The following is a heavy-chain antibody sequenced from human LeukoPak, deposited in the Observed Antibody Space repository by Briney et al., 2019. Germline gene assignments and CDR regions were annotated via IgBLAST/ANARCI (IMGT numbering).Heavy chain of an antibody. CDR1: GGSISSGSYY. V-gene: IGHV4-61*02. CDR3: ARDQDYDFWSGSTFFDP. Sequence: PSQTLSLTCTVSGGSISSGSYYWSWIRQPAGKGLEWIGRIYTSGSTNYNPSLKSRVAISVDTSKNQFCLKLSSVTAADTAVYYCARDQDYDFWSGSTFFDPWGQGTLVTVSS. J-gene: IGHJ5*02. D-gene: IGHD3-3*01. CDR2: IYTSGST.